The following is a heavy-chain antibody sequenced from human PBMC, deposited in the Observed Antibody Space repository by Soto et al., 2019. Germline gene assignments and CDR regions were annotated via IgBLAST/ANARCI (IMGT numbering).Heavy chain of an antibody. CDR3: ARDLFAVAVAGIGWFDP. CDR1: GGTFSSYA. V-gene: IGHV1-69*13. J-gene: IGHJ5*02. Sequence: ASVKVSCKASGGTFSSYAISWVRQAPGQGLEWMGGIIPIFGTANYAQKFQGRVTITADESTSTAYMELSSLRSEDTAVYYCARDLFAVAVAGIGWFDPWGQGTLVTVSS. CDR2: IIPIFGTA. D-gene: IGHD6-19*01.